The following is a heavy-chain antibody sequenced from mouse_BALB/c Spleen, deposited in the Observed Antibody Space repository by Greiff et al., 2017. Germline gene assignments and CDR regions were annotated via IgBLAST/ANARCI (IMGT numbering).Heavy chain of an antibody. Sequence: VQLKESGGGLVKLGGSLKLSCAASGFTFSSYYMSWVRQTPEKRLELVAAINSNGGSTYYPDTVKGRFTISRDNAKNTLYLQMSSLKSEDTALYYCARHDDYGYAMDYWGQGTSVTVSS. D-gene: IGHD1-1*01. CDR1: GFTFSSYY. V-gene: IGHV5-6-2*01. CDR2: INSNGGST. J-gene: IGHJ4*01. CDR3: ARHDDYGYAMDY.